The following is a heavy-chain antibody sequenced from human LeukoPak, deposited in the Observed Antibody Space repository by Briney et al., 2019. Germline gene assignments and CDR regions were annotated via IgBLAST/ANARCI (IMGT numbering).Heavy chain of an antibody. D-gene: IGHD3-10*01. V-gene: IGHV1-46*01. J-gene: IGHJ4*02. CDR1: GYTFTSYY. Sequence: ASVKVSCKASGYTFTSYYMHWVRQAPGQGLEWMGIINPSGGSTSYAQKFQGRVTMTRDTSTSTVYMELSSLRSEDTAVYYCAREDLWFGELLQEYYFDYWGQGTLVTVSS. CDR3: AREDLWFGELLQEYYFDY. CDR2: INPSGGST.